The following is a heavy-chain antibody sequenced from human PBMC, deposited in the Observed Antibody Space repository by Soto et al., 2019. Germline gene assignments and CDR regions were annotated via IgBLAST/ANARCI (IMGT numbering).Heavy chain of an antibody. Sequence: QVQLVQSGAEVKKPGASVKVSCKTSGYTFTSYHISWVRQAPGQGLEWMGWISAYNTNTNYAQKFQGRVTMTTDTLTRTAYMELRSLRSEDTVVYYCARDTPPTDYWGQGTLVTVSS. CDR2: ISAYNTNT. CDR1: GYTFTSYH. CDR3: ARDTPPTDY. J-gene: IGHJ4*02. V-gene: IGHV1-18*01.